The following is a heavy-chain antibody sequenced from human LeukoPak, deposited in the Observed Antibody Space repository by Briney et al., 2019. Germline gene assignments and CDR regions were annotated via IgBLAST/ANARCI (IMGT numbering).Heavy chain of an antibody. CDR2: IRSKAHGGTT. J-gene: IGHJ4*02. V-gene: IGHV3-49*03. CDR3: TGRYYYDSSGYYSFDY. D-gene: IGHD3-22*01. CDR1: GFTFGDYA. Sequence: GGSLRLSCTASGFTFGDYAMSWFRQAPGKGLEWVGFIRSKAHGGTTEYAASVKGRFTISRDDSKSIAYLQMNSLKTEDTAVYYCTGRYYYDSSGYYSFDYWGQGTLVTVSS.